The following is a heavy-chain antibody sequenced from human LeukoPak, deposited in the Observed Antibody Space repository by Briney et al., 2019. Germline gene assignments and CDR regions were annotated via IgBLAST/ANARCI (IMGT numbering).Heavy chain of an antibody. CDR2: IYYSGST. Sequence: SETPSLTCTVSGGSISSYYWSWIRQPPGKGLEWIGYIYYSGSTNYSPSLKSRVTISVDTSKNQFSLKLSSVTAADTAVYYCARAAYCGGDCYSGAFDIWGQGTMVTVSS. V-gene: IGHV4-59*01. CDR1: GGSISSYY. CDR3: ARAAYCGGDCYSGAFDI. D-gene: IGHD2-21*01. J-gene: IGHJ3*02.